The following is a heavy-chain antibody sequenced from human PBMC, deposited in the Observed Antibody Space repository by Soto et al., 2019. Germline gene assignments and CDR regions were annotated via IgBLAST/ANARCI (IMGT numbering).Heavy chain of an antibody. J-gene: IGHJ5*02. V-gene: IGHV3-74*03. Sequence: EVQLVESGGGFVHPGGSLRLSCVASGFTFTNYWMHWVREVPGKGLMWVSRISGDGSSPAYADSVEGRFTILRDNAKNTLYLQMNSLGPEDTAVYYCAREIIEVLGSIRWFDPWGQGTLVTVSS. D-gene: IGHD6-19*01. CDR3: AREIIEVLGSIRWFDP. CDR2: ISGDGSSP. CDR1: GFTFTNYW.